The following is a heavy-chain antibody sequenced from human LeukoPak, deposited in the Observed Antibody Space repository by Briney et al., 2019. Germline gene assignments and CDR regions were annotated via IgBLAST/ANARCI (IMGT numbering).Heavy chain of an antibody. Sequence: GGSLRLSCAASGFTFSSYWMSWVRQAPGKGLEWVANIKQDGSEEYYVDSVKGRFTISRDNAKNSLYLQMNSLRAEDTAVYYCARDAYYYDSSGYYFDAFDIWGQGTMVTVSS. V-gene: IGHV3-7*01. CDR3: ARDAYYYDSSGYYFDAFDI. D-gene: IGHD3-22*01. J-gene: IGHJ3*02. CDR2: IKQDGSEE. CDR1: GFTFSSYW.